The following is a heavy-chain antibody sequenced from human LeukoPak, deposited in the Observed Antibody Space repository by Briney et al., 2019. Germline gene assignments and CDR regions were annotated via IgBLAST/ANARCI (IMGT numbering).Heavy chain of an antibody. CDR2: IKQDGSEK. CDR1: GFTFSSYW. J-gene: IGHJ6*03. Sequence: GGSLRLSCAASGFTFSSYWMSWVRQAPGKGLEWVANIKQDGSEKYYVDSVKGRFTISRDNAKNSLYLQMNSLRAEDTAVYYXXXXXXXXYYYYYYMDVWGKGTTVTVSS. CDR3: XXXXXXXYYYYYYMDV. V-gene: IGHV3-7*01.